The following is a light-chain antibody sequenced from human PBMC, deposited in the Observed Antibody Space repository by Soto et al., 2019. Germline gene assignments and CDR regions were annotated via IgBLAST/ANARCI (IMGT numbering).Light chain of an antibody. V-gene: IGLV2-14*01. Sequence: QSALTQPASVSGSPGQSITISCTGTSNDVGAYNYVSWYQQHLGKAPKLMIYEVSNRPSGISNRFSGSKSGNTASLTISGLQAEDEADYYCSSYTTSLTYVFGTGTKVTVL. CDR3: SSYTTSLTYV. CDR2: EVS. CDR1: SNDVGAYNY. J-gene: IGLJ1*01.